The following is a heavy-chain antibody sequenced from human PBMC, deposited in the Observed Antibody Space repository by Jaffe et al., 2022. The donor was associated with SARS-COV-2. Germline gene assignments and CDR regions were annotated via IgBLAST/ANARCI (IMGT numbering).Heavy chain of an antibody. Sequence: QVQLQESGPGLVKPSETLSLTCTVSGYSISSGYYWGWIRQPPGKGLEWIGSIYHSGNTYYNPSLKSRVTISVDTSKNQFSLKLTSVTAADTAVYYCARGPNYYDSTASYWYYYYYMDVWGKGTTVTVSS. D-gene: IGHD3-22*01. V-gene: IGHV4-38-2*02. CDR3: ARGPNYYDSTASYWYYYYYMDV. CDR2: IYHSGNT. CDR1: GYSISSGYY. J-gene: IGHJ6*03.